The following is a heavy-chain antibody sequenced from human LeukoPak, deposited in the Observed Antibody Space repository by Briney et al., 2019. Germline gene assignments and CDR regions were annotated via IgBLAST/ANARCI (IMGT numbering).Heavy chain of an antibody. CDR1: GGSFSGYY. Sequence: PSETLSLTCAVYGGSFSGYYWSWIRQPPGRGLEWIGEINHSGSTNYNPSLKSRVTISVDTSKNQFSLKLGSVTAADTAVYYCARRAYYYDSSGFPRLYYYYYGMDVWGQGTTVTVSS. CDR3: ARRAYYYDSSGFPRLYYYYYGMDV. D-gene: IGHD3-22*01. CDR2: INHSGST. J-gene: IGHJ6*02. V-gene: IGHV4-34*01.